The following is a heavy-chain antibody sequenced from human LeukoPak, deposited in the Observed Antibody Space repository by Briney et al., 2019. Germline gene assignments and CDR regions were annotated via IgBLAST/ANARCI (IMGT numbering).Heavy chain of an antibody. CDR1: GYSITSSSW. Sequence: PSDTLSLTCAVSGYSITSSSWWGWIRQPPGKGLEWIGYIYHSGTTYYNPSLQSRVTMSVDTSKNQFFLKLSSVTAVDTAVYYCARKENVYYYFDYWGQGTLVTVSS. J-gene: IGHJ4*02. CDR2: IYHSGTT. CDR3: ARKENVYYYFDY. V-gene: IGHV4-28*01. D-gene: IGHD3-10*01.